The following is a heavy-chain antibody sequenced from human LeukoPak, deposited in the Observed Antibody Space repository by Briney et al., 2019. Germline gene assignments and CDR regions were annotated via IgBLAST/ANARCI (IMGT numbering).Heavy chain of an antibody. V-gene: IGHV1-46*01. CDR3: ARAFFGLGAD. CDR2: IDPSGGST. J-gene: IGHJ4*02. Sequence: ASVKVSCKASGYTSTSYYIHWVRQAPGQGLEWMGLIDPSGGSTRYAQKFQGRVTMTRDTSTSTVFLEVSSLKSEDTAVYYCARAFFGLGADWGQGTLVTVSS. D-gene: IGHD3-10*01. CDR1: GYTSTSYY.